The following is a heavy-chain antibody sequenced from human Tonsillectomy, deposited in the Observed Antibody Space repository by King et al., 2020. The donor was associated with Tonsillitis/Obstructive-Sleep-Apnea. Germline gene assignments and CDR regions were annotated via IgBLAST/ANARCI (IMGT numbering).Heavy chain of an antibody. Sequence: QLQESGPGLVKPSETLSLTCTVSGGSISSHFWSWIRQPPGKGLESLGYIFYTGSTDYNPSLKSRLTMSVDTSKNQFSLKLSSLTAADTAVYYCARVANYGYFFDYRGQGTLVTVSS. CDR3: ARVANYGYFFDY. D-gene: IGHD1-7*01. CDR1: GGSISSHF. V-gene: IGHV4-59*08. CDR2: IFYTGST. J-gene: IGHJ4*02.